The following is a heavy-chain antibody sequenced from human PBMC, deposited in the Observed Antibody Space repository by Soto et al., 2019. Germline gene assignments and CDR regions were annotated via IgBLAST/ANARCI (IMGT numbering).Heavy chain of an antibody. CDR1: GFTFSSYS. CDR2: ISYDGTNK. V-gene: IGHV3-30*04. Sequence: PGGSLRLSCAASGFTFSSYSMNWVRQAPGKGLEWVALISYDGTNKYYGDSVKGRFTISRDNSKNTLYLQMNSLGAEDTAVYYCARDQRGYSFGPFDYWGQGTLVTVSS. J-gene: IGHJ4*02. D-gene: IGHD5-18*01. CDR3: ARDQRGYSFGPFDY.